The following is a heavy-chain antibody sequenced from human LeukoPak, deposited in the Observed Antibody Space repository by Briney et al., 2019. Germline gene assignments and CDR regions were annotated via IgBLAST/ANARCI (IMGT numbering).Heavy chain of an antibody. V-gene: IGHV1-18*01. D-gene: IGHD5/OR15-5a*01. CDR1: GYTFTSYG. Sequence: ASVKVSCKASGYTFTSYGISWVRQAPGQGLEWMGWISAYNGNTNYAQKLQGRVTMTTDTSTSTAYMELRSLRSDDTAVYYCARDDSVWGSSGPSDFWGQGTLVTVSS. CDR3: ARDDSVWGSSGPSDF. CDR2: ISAYNGNT. J-gene: IGHJ4*02.